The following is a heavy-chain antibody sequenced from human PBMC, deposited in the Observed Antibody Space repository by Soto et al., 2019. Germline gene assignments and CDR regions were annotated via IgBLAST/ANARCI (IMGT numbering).Heavy chain of an antibody. CDR2: IYYSGST. CDR1: GGSISSYY. V-gene: IGHV4-59*08. CDR3: ARHNPSRQTFYYYYYGMDV. J-gene: IGHJ6*02. D-gene: IGHD2-2*01. Sequence: SETLSLTCTVSGGSISSYYWSRIRQPPGKGLEWIGYIYYSGSTNYNPSLKSRVTISVDTSKNHFSLKLSSVTAADTAVYYCARHNPSRQTFYYYYYGMDVWGQGTTVTVSS.